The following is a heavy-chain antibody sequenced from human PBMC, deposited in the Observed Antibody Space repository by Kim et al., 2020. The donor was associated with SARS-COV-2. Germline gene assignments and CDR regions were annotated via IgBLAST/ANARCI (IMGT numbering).Heavy chain of an antibody. D-gene: IGHD3-10*01. V-gene: IGHV4-39*07. J-gene: IGHJ5*02. CDR3: AVSSGSYYNGWFDP. Sequence: NPSLKSRVTISVDTSKNQFSLKLSSVTAADTAVYYCAVSSGSYYNGWFDPWGQGTLVTVSS.